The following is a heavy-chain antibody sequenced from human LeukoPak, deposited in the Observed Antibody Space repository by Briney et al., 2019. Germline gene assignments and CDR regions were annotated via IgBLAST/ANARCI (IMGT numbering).Heavy chain of an antibody. CDR1: GYTFTSYG. CDR2: MDGNSGKT. Sequence: GASVKVSCKTSGYTFTSYGINWVRQVTGQGLEWVGGMDGNSGKTAYAQNFLGRVTITRNTSISTAYMELSSLRSEDTAVYYCARLYSYASSGYDALDIWGQGTMVAVSS. J-gene: IGHJ3*02. D-gene: IGHD3-22*01. V-gene: IGHV1-8*01. CDR3: ARLYSYASSGYDALDI.